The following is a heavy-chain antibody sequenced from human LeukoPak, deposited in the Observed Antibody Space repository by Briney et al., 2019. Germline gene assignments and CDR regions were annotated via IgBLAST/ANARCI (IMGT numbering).Heavy chain of an antibody. J-gene: IGHJ6*02. CDR2: IIPIFGIA. CDR3: ARGTHDYYGMGV. V-gene: IGHV1-69*04. CDR1: GGTFSSYA. Sequence: GGSVKVSCKASGGTFSSYAISWVRQAPGQGLAWMGRIIPIFGIANYAQKFQGRVTITADKSTSTAYMELSSLRSEDTAVYYCARGTHDYYGMGVWGQGTTVTVSS. D-gene: IGHD1-14*01.